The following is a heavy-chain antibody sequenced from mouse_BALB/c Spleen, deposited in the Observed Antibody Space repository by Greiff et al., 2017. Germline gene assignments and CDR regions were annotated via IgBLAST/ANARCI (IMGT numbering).Heavy chain of an antibody. CDR3: ARRYYEYYFDY. CDR2: INPYNDGT. Sequence: VQLKESGPELVKPGASVKMSCKASGYTFTSYVMHWVKQKPGQGLEWIGYINPYNDGTKYNEKFKGKATLTSDKASSTAYLELSSLTSEDSAVYYCARRYYEYYFDYWGQGTTLTVSS. V-gene: IGHV1-14*01. CDR1: GYTFTSYV. J-gene: IGHJ2*01. D-gene: IGHD2-4*01.